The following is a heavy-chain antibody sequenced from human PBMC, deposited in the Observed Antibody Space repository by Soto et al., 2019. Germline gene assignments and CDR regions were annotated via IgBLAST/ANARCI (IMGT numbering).Heavy chain of an antibody. D-gene: IGHD5-18*01. CDR2: ISYDGSNK. J-gene: IGHJ4*02. CDR1: GFTFSSYA. V-gene: IGHV3-30-3*01. CDR3: ARNPQDTAMVLPFDY. Sequence: PGGALRLSCAASGFTFSSYAMHWVRQAPGKGLEWVAVISYDGSNKYYADSVKGRFTISRDNSKNTLYLQMNSLRAEDTAVYYCARNPQDTAMVLPFDYWGQGTLVTVSS.